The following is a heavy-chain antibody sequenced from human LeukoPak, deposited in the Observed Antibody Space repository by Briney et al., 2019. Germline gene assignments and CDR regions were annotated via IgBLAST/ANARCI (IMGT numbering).Heavy chain of an antibody. Sequence: PSETLSLTCSVSGVSISSSYWSWLRQPPGKGLEWIAHIYNRDTNYNPSLQSRVTISLDTSKNQFSLKLTSVTAADTAVYYCAKNGRTWPSWGRGTLVTVSS. CDR1: GVSISSSY. V-gene: IGHV4-59*03. J-gene: IGHJ5*02. CDR2: IYNRDT. CDR3: AKNGRTWPS. D-gene: IGHD2-8*01.